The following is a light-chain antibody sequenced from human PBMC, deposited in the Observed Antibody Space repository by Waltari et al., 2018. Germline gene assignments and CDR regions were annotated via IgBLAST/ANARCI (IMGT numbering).Light chain of an antibody. CDR1: SSDVGGYNY. Sequence: QSALTQPASVSGSPGQSITLSCTGTSSDVGGYNYVPWYQHHPGKAPKLIIYDVNKRPSGVSDRFSGSKSGNTASLTISGLQTEDEADYYCTSYTSSSTYVFGIGTKVTVL. CDR2: DVN. V-gene: IGLV2-14*03. CDR3: TSYTSSSTYV. J-gene: IGLJ1*01.